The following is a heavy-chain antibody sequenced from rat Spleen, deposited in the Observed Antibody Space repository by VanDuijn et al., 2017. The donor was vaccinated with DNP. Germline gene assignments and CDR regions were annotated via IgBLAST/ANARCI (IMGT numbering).Heavy chain of an antibody. Sequence: EVQLQESGPGLVKPSQSLSLTCSVTGSSITSNYWGWIRQFPGNKMEWIGHISYSGSTSYNPSLKSRISVTRDTSKNQFFLQLNSVTTEDTATYYCARWNIGTTTLDYWGQGVMVTVSS. V-gene: IGHV3-1*01. CDR3: ARWNIGTTTLDY. CDR2: ISYSGST. CDR1: GSSITSNY. J-gene: IGHJ2*01. D-gene: IGHD1-5*01.